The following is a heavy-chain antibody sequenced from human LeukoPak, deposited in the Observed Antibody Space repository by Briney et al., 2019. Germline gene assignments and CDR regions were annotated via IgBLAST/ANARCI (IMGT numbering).Heavy chain of an antibody. V-gene: IGHV4-30-2*01. J-gene: IGHJ4*02. Sequence: SETLSLTCAVSGGSISSGSYSWSWIRQPPGKGLEWIGYIYPRGSTYYNPSPKSRVILSLDKSANQFSLNLSSVTAADTAVYYCARMSPRYYYGSGGLPGSDYWGQGTLVTVSS. CDR2: IYPRGST. D-gene: IGHD3-10*01. CDR1: GGSISSGSYS. CDR3: ARMSPRYYYGSGGLPGSDY.